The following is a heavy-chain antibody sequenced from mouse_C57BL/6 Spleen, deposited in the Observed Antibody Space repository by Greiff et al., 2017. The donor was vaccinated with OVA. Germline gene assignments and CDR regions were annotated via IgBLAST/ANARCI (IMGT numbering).Heavy chain of an antibody. V-gene: IGHV5-9-1*02. CDR2: ISSGGDYL. CDR3: TRDRGSSYGYFDV. J-gene: IGHJ1*03. Sequence: EVKVVESGEGLVKPGGSLKLSCAASGFTFSSYAMSWVRQTPEKRLEWVAYISSGGDYLYYADTVKGRFTISRDNARNTLYLQMSSLKSEDTAMYYCTRDRGSSYGYFDVWGTGTTVTVSS. D-gene: IGHD1-1*01. CDR1: GFTFSSYA.